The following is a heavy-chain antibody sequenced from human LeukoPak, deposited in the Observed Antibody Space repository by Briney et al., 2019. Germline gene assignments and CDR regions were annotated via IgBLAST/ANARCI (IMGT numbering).Heavy chain of an antibody. V-gene: IGHV4-38-2*02. Sequence: GSLRLSCTASGFTFGDYSLSWVRQAPGKGLEWIGSISYTGSSYYNPSLNSRVTMSLDPAKNHFSLRMTSLTAADTAVYYCVRDLGVGGSWPLDFWGPGTVVIVSS. CDR1: GFTFGDYS. CDR3: VRDLGVGGSWPLDF. J-gene: IGHJ4*02. D-gene: IGHD2-15*01. CDR2: ISYTGSS.